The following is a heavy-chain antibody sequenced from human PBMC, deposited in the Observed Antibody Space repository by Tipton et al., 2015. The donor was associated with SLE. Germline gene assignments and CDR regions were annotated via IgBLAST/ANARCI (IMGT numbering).Heavy chain of an antibody. CDR1: GGSISSGDYY. CDR2: IYYSGST. V-gene: IGHV4-30-4*01. Sequence: TLSLTCTVSGGSISSGDYYWSWIRQPPGKGLEWIGYIYYSGSTYYNPSLKSRVTIPVDTSKNQFSLKLSSVTAADTAVYYCARVGVVTPFDYWGQGTLVTVSS. D-gene: IGHD4-23*01. CDR3: ARVGVVTPFDY. J-gene: IGHJ4*02.